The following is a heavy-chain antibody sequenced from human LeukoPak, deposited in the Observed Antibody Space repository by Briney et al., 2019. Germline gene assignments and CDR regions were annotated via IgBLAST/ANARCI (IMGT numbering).Heavy chain of an antibody. J-gene: IGHJ6*02. V-gene: IGHV4-39*01. D-gene: IGHD2-2*01. CDR2: IYYSGST. Sequence: SETLSLTCTVSGGSISSSSYYWGWIRQPPGKGLEWIGSIYYSGSTYYNPSLKSRVTISVDTSKNQFSLKLSSVTAADTAVYYCARHFPHDCSSTSCYDVGGLYYYYGMDVWGQGTTVTVSS. CDR1: GGSISSSSYY. CDR3: ARHFPHDCSSTSCYDVGGLYYYYGMDV.